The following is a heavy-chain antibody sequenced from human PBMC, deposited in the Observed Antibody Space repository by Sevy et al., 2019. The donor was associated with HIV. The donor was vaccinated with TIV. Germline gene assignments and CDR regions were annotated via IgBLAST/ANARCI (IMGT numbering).Heavy chain of an antibody. CDR1: GFTFSSYA. CDR2: ISGSGGST. J-gene: IGHJ4*02. CDR3: AKLSGFVAAAGTFDY. V-gene: IGHV3-23*01. Sequence: GGSLRLSCAASGFTFSSYAMSWVRQAPGKGLEWVSAISGSGGSTYYADSVKGRFTISRDNSKNTLYLQMNSLRAEDTAAYYCAKLSGFVAAAGTFDYWGQGTLVTVSS. D-gene: IGHD6-13*01.